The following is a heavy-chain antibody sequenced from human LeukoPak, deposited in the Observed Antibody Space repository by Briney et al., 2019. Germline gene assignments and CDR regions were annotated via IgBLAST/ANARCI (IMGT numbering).Heavy chain of an antibody. CDR1: GFTFSSYG. V-gene: IGHV3-33*01. CDR2: IWYDGSNK. CDR3: ARGVGATAPHFDY. Sequence: GGSLRLSCAASGFTFSSYGMHWFRQAPGKGLEGVAVIWYDGSNKYYADSVKGRFTISRDNSKNTLYLQMNSLRAEDTAVYYCARGVGATAPHFDYWGQGTLVTVSS. D-gene: IGHD1-26*01. J-gene: IGHJ4*02.